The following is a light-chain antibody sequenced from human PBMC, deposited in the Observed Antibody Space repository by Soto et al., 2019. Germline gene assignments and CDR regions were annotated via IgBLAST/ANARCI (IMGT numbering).Light chain of an antibody. CDR1: QTLRRTY. J-gene: IGKJ1*01. V-gene: IGKV3-11*01. CDR2: GEY. CDR3: HQRKSWPRK. Sequence: VLMPSQGPLSLSPVEMATTYCRGSQTLRRTYIAWYPKKPGQAHRVLIYGEYKRATGIQARFSGSGSGTDGTLTIRSLEPEEVAVYYGHQRKSWPRKCGKGTKVDI.